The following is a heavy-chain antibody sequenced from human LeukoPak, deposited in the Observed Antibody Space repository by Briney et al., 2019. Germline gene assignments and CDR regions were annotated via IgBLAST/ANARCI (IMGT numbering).Heavy chain of an antibody. Sequence: SETLSLTCTVSGDSISSYFWSWIRQPPGKGLEWIGYIYYNERSNYNPSLRSRVTISIDTSKNQFSLKLNSVTAADTAVYYCARDSSGRLNAFDIWGQGTMVTVSS. V-gene: IGHV4-59*12. CDR2: IYYNERS. CDR1: GDSISSYF. D-gene: IGHD2-15*01. J-gene: IGHJ3*02. CDR3: ARDSSGRLNAFDI.